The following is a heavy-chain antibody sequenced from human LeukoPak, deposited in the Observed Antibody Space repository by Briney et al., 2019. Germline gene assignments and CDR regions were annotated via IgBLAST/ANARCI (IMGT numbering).Heavy chain of an antibody. Sequence: PSETLSLTCTVSGGSISSRSYHWGWIHQPPGKGLEWIGSIYYSGDTYYNPSLKSRVTISVDTSKNQFSLKLSSVTAADTAVYYCVRHRSGGYSYGVLDYWGQGTLVTVSS. CDR1: GGSISSRSYH. J-gene: IGHJ4*02. D-gene: IGHD5-18*01. CDR3: VRHRSGGYSYGVLDY. CDR2: IYYSGDT. V-gene: IGHV4-39*01.